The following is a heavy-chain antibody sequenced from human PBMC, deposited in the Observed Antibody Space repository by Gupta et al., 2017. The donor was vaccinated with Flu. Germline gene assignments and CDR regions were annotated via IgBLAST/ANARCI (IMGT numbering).Heavy chain of an antibody. Sequence: QAPGQGLEWMGWINPNTGGTNYAKRFQGRVTMTRDTSINTAYMELTRLMSDDTAVYYCAKDIVVVPTAMRKGYYYQYGMDVWGQGTTVTVSS. D-gene: IGHD2-2*01. V-gene: IGHV1-2*02. CDR3: AKDIVVVPTAMRKGYYYQYGMDV. CDR2: INPNTGGT. J-gene: IGHJ6*02.